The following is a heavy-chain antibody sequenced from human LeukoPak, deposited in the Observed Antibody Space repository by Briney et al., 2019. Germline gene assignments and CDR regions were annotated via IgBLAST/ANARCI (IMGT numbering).Heavy chain of an antibody. D-gene: IGHD3-10*01. J-gene: IGHJ4*02. Sequence: GGSLRLSCAASGFTFSSYWMSWVRQAPGKGLEWVANIKQDGSEKYYVDSVKGRFTISRDNAKNTLFLQMNSLRPDHTAVYFCARNHYGSVDYWGQGTLVTVSS. CDR1: GFTFSSYW. CDR3: ARNHYGSVDY. CDR2: IKQDGSEK. V-gene: IGHV3-7*02.